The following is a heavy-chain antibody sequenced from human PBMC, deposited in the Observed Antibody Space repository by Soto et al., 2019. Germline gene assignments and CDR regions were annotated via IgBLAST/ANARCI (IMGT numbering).Heavy chain of an antibody. J-gene: IGHJ5*02. CDR1: GFTFRSFT. CDR2: ISSNSAYI. Sequence: GGSLRLSCAESGFTFRSFTMNWVRQAPGKGLEWVSTISSNSAYIYYTDALRGRFTISRDNAKNSLHLQMNSLRAEDTAVYYCTRDASRDSSARGWFDPWGPGTLVTVSS. D-gene: IGHD6-13*01. V-gene: IGHV3-21*01. CDR3: TRDASRDSSARGWFDP.